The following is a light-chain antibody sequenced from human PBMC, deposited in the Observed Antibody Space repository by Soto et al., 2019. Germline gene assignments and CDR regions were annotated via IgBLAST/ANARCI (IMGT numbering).Light chain of an antibody. CDR3: QQRSNWPPLT. CDR1: QSVSSD. J-gene: IGKJ4*01. V-gene: IGKV3-11*01. CDR2: DAS. Sequence: EIVLTQSPATLPLSPGERATFSCRASQSVSSDLVWYQQKPGQAPRLLIYDASNRATGIPARFSGSGSGTYFTLNISSLEPEDFAVYYCQQRSNWPPLTFGGGTKVEIK.